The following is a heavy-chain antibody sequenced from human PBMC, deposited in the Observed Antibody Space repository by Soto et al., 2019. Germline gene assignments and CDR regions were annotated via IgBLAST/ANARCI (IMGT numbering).Heavy chain of an antibody. CDR3: AKDAVPYNGKWDWFDS. V-gene: IGHV3-23*01. Sequence: DVQLLESGGGLVQPGGSLTLSCAASRFTFSDFAMSWVRQAPGKGLEWVSAIGGGGADTYYADSVKGRFTISSDNSKNTLYLQMNSLRDEDTAVYYCAKDAVPYNGKWDWFDSWGQGTLVTVSS. CDR1: RFTFSDFA. CDR2: IGGGGADT. J-gene: IGHJ5*01. D-gene: IGHD1-26*01.